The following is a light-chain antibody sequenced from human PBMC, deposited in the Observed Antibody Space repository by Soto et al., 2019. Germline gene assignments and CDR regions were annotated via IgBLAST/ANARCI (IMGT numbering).Light chain of an antibody. CDR3: QQYENLPT. J-gene: IGKJ5*01. CDR2: DAS. CDR1: QNINNY. V-gene: IGKV1-33*01. Sequence: DIRMTKSPSSLSASVGDRVTITCQASQNINNYLNWYQQKPGRAPKLLIYDASNLEAGVPSRFRGSGSGTDFTFTISRLQPEDIATYYCQQYENLPTFGQGTRLEIK.